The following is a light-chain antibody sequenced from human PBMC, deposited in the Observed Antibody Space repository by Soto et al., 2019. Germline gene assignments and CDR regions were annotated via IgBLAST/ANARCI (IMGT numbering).Light chain of an antibody. V-gene: IGKV1-5*01. J-gene: IGKJ1*01. Sequence: DIQMTQSPSTLSASVGDRVTITCRASESINRWLAWYQQKPGKAPKFLIYDASSLENGVPSRFSGSGFGTEFTLTISSLQADDFATYYCQQYSSYLWTFGQWTNVEIK. CDR3: QQYSSYLWT. CDR2: DAS. CDR1: ESINRW.